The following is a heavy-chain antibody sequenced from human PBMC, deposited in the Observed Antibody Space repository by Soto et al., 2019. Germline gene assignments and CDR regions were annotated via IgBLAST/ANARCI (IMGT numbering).Heavy chain of an antibody. CDR2: TYYRSKWYN. Sequence: PSQTLSLTCAISGDSVPSNSAAWNWIRQSPSRGLEWLGRTYYRSKWYNDYAVSVKSRITINPDTSKNQFPLQLNSVTPEDTAVYYCVRQAGHVVVVAAMAPLYYYYMDVWGKGTTVTVSS. J-gene: IGHJ6*03. CDR3: VRQAGHVVVVAAMAPLYYYYMDV. D-gene: IGHD2-15*01. V-gene: IGHV6-1*01. CDR1: GDSVPSNSAA.